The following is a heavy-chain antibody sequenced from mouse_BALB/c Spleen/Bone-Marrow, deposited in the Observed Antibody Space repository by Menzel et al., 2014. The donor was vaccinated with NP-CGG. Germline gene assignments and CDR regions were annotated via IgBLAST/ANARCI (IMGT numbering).Heavy chain of an antibody. CDR2: ISCYNGAT. J-gene: IGHJ1*01. CDR3: ARGDYGDWYFDV. D-gene: IGHD2-4*01. CDR1: GYSFTGYY. Sequence: LVKTGASVKISCKASGYSFTGYYMHWVKQSHGKSPEWIGYISCYNGATSYNQKFKGKATLTVDTSSSTAYMQFNSLTSEDSAVYYCARGDYGDWYFDVWGAGTTVTVSS. V-gene: IGHV1S34*01.